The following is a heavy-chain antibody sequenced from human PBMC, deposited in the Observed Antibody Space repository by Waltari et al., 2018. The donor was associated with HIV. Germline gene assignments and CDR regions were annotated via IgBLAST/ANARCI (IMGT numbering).Heavy chain of an antibody. D-gene: IGHD2-15*01. V-gene: IGHV1-18*01. CDR1: GFEFTSHR. Sequence: QVQSMQSRPELRKPGASVKISCRTAGFEFTSHRISWARQAPGQGVEGVGWGWAYKDKREIELKCKDRVSLATDESTTTAFWERRKLRMEDTAKYDGVRGGGTWLQETHYCKGLDVWGQGTTVIVSS. J-gene: IGHJ6*02. CDR2: GWAYKDKR. CDR3: VRGGGTWLQETHYCKGLDV.